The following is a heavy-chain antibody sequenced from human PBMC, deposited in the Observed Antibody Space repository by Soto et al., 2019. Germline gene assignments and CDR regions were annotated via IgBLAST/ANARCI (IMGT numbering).Heavy chain of an antibody. D-gene: IGHD1-1*01. CDR1: GFTFSIYA. J-gene: IGHJ4*02. CDR3: AKEELERQGSGFDY. Sequence: EVQLLESGGGLVQPGGSLRLSCAASGFTFSIYAMSWVRQAPGKGQEWVSGISGSGGSTYYADSVKGRFTISRDNSKNTLYLQMNSLRAEDTAVYYCAKEELERQGSGFDYWGQGTLVTVSS. CDR2: ISGSGGST. V-gene: IGHV3-23*01.